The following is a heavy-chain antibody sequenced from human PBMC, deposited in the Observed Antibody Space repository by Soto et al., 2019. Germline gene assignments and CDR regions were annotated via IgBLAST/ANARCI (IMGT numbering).Heavy chain of an antibody. J-gene: IGHJ4*02. D-gene: IGHD4-17*01. CDR2: IYYSGST. CDR1: GGSISSYY. Sequence: SETLSLSCSVSGGSISSYYWSWMRQPPGKGLEWIGYIYYSGSTNYNPSLKSRLTISVDTSKNQFSLKLSSVTAADTAVYYCARRYGVYFDYWGQGTLVTVSS. CDR3: ARRYGVYFDY. V-gene: IGHV4-59*08.